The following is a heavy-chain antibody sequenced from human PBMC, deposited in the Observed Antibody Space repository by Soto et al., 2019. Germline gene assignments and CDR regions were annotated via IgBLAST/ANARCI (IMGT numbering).Heavy chain of an antibody. J-gene: IGHJ6*02. Sequence: ASVKVSCKASGYTFTGYYMHWVRQAPGQGLEWMGWINPNSGGTNYAQKFQGWVTMTRDTSISTAYMELSRLRSDDTAVYYCARDLRDIVVVPAADGRMDYGMDVWGQGTTVTVS. V-gene: IGHV1-2*04. CDR2: INPNSGGT. CDR3: ARDLRDIVVVPAADGRMDYGMDV. CDR1: GYTFTGYY. D-gene: IGHD2-2*01.